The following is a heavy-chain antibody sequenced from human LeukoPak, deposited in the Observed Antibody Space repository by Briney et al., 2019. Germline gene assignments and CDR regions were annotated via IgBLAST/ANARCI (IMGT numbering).Heavy chain of an antibody. CDR3: ARATYYYDSSPEAIDY. J-gene: IGHJ4*02. CDR2: ISSSSYI. V-gene: IGHV3-21*01. Sequence: GGSLRLSCAASGFTFSSYSMNWVRQAPGKGLEWVSSISSSSYIYYADSVKGRFTISRDNAKNSLYLQMNSLRAEDTAVYYCARATYYYDSSPEAIDYWGQGTLVTVSS. D-gene: IGHD3-22*01. CDR1: GFTFSSYS.